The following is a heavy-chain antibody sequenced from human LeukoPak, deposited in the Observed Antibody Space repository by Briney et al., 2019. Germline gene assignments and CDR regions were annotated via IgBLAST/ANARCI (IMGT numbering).Heavy chain of an antibody. CDR2: IYPGDSDT. Sequence: GQSLKISCKGSGYSFSTYWIGWVRQMPGKGLEWMGIIYPGDSDTRYSPSFQGQVTMSADKSIRAAYLQWSSLKASDTAMYYCARLNDYDSSGYYYVADYWGQGTLVTVSS. CDR1: GYSFSTYW. J-gene: IGHJ4*02. V-gene: IGHV5-51*01. D-gene: IGHD3-22*01. CDR3: ARLNDYDSSGYYYVADY.